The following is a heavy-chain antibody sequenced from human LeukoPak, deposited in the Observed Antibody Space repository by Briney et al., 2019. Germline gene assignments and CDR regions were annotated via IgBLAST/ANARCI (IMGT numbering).Heavy chain of an antibody. D-gene: IGHD2-21*02. J-gene: IGHJ3*02. V-gene: IGHV5-51*01. CDR1: GYSFTSYW. CDR2: IYPGDSDT. Sequence: KPGESLKISCKGSGYSFTSYWIGWVRQMPGKGLEWMGSIYPGDSDTRYSPSFQGQVTISADKSISTAYLQWSSLKASDTAMYYCARAFPAGGDLLRRAFDIWGQGTMVTVSS. CDR3: ARAFPAGGDLLRRAFDI.